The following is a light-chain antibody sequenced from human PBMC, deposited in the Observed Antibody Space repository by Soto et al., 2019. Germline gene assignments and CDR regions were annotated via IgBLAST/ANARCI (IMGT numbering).Light chain of an antibody. J-gene: IGLJ2*01. CDR3: CSYAGIYTP. CDR1: SIDVGGYDY. CDR2: DVS. Sequence: QSALTQPRSVSGSPGQSVTISCTGTSIDVGGYDYVSWDQQHPGKAPKLMIYDVSKRPSGVPDRFSGSKSGNTASLTISGLQAEDEADYYCCSYAGIYTPFGGGTKVTVL. V-gene: IGLV2-11*01.